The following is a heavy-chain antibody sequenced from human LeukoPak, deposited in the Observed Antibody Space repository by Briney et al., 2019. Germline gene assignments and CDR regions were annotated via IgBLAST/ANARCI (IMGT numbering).Heavy chain of an antibody. J-gene: IGHJ4*02. CDR2: ISRDGGRT. CDR1: HFTFDDYD. V-gene: IGHV3-43D*03. CDR3: AKGGGDTAMAMDY. Sequence: GGPLRLSCAASHFTFDDYDMHWVRQAPGKGLEWVSLISRDGGRTYYADSVKVRFTISRGNSKNSLFLQMTRLSAEDTAFYYCAKGGGDTAMAMDYWGQGTLVTVSS. D-gene: IGHD5-18*01.